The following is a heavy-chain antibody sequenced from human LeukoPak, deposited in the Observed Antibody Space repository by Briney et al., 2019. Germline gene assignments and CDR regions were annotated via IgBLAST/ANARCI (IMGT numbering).Heavy chain of an antibody. D-gene: IGHD5-18*01. Sequence: PGGSLRLSCAASGFTFSSYEMNWVRQAPGKGLEWVSAISGSGGSTYYADSVKGRFTISRDNSKNTLYLQMNSLRAEDTAVYYCAKDDRGYSYGYKYYYYMDVWGKGTTVTVSS. J-gene: IGHJ6*03. CDR2: ISGSGGST. CDR3: AKDDRGYSYGYKYYYYMDV. V-gene: IGHV3-23*01. CDR1: GFTFSSYE.